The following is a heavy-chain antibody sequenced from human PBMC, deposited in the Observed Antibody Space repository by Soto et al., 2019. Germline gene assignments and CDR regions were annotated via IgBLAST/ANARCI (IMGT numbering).Heavy chain of an antibody. CDR3: ACRDGYNWWFDP. V-gene: IGHV4-31*03. Sequence: SETLSLTCTVSGGSISSGGYYWSWIRQHPGKGLELIGYIYYSGSTYYNPSLKSRVTISVDTSKDQFSLKLSSVTAADTAVYYCACRDGYNWWFDPWGQGTLVTVSS. D-gene: IGHD5-12*01. CDR1: GGSISSGGYY. CDR2: IYYSGST. J-gene: IGHJ5*02.